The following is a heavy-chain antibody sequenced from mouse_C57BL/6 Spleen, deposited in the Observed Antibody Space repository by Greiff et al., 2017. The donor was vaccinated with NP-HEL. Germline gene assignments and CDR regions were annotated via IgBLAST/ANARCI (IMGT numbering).Heavy chain of an antibody. J-gene: IGHJ2*01. CDR2: IDPETGGT. CDR3: TRWYYGSSYGFDY. Sequence: QVQLQQSGAELVRPGASVTLSCKASGYTFTDYEMHWVKQTPVHGLEWIGAIDPETGGTAYNQKFKGKAILTADKSSSTAYMELRSLTSEDSAVYYCTRWYYGSSYGFDYWGQGTTLTVSS. V-gene: IGHV1-15*01. D-gene: IGHD1-1*01. CDR1: GYTFTDYE.